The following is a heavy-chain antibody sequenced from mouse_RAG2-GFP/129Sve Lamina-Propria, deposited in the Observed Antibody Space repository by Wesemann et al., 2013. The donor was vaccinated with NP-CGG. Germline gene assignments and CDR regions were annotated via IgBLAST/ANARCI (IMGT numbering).Heavy chain of an antibody. CDR3: AIDYDYAWFAY. V-gene: IGHV1-52*01. Sequence: QVQLQQPGAELVRPGSSVKLSCKASGYTFTSYWMHWVKQRPIQGLEWIGNIDPSDSETHYNQKFKDKATLTVDKSSSTAYMQLSSLTSEDSAVYYCAIDYDYAWFAYWGQGTLVTVSA. J-gene: IGHJ3*01. D-gene: IGHD2-4*01. CDR1: GYTFTSYW. CDR2: IDPSDSET.